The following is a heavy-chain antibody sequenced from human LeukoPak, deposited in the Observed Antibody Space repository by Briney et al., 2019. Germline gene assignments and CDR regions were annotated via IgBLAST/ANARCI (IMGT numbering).Heavy chain of an antibody. V-gene: IGHV3-21*01. CDR2: ISSSSSYK. J-gene: IGHJ3*02. CDR1: GFTFSTYS. Sequence: PGGSLRLSCAASGFTFSTYSMNWVRQAPGKGLEWVSSISSSSSYKYYADTMKGRFTISRDNAKNSRYLQMNSLRAEDTAVYYCARVKEASAFDIWGQGTMVTVSS. D-gene: IGHD5-12*01. CDR3: ARVKEASAFDI.